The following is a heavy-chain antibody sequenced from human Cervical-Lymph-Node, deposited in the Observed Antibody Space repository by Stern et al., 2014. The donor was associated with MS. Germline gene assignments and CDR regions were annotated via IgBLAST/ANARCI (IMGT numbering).Heavy chain of an antibody. V-gene: IGHV1-69*01. CDR2: IMPLFGTA. CDR3: TRHQAGIAAN. D-gene: IGHD6-13*01. Sequence: VHLVESGAEVKRPESSVKVSCKASGGSLSTLDISWVRQVPGQGLEWVGEIMPLFGTANYAQKFKGRVTITADESTSTVYMELSSLKSEDTAIYYCTRHQAGIAANWGQGTLVTVTS. CDR1: GGSLSTLD. J-gene: IGHJ4*02.